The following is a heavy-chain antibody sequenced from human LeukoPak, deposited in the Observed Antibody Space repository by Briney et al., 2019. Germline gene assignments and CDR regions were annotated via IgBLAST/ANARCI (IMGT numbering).Heavy chain of an antibody. J-gene: IGHJ5*02. D-gene: IGHD2-15*01. CDR1: GGSLSGYY. Sequence: SETLSLTCAVYGGSLSGYYWSWIRQPPGKGLEWIGEINHSGSTNYNPSLKSRVTISVDTSKNQFSLKLSSVTAADTAVYYCASSGYCSGGSCYSGRWFDPWGQGTLVTVSS. CDR2: INHSGST. V-gene: IGHV4-34*01. CDR3: ASSGYCSGGSCYSGRWFDP.